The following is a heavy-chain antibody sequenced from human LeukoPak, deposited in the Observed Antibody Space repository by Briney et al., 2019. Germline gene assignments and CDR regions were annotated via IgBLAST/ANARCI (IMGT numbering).Heavy chain of an antibody. J-gene: IGHJ6*02. V-gene: IGHV3-30-3*01. CDR1: GFTFSSYA. Sequence: GGSLRLSCAASGFTFSSYAMHWVRQAPGKGLEWVAVISYDGSNKYYADSVKGRFTISRDNSKNTLYLQMNSLRAEDTAVYNCARGINLVWNYYYGMDVWGQGTTVTVSS. CDR3: ARGINLVWNYYYGMDV. CDR2: ISYDGSNK. D-gene: IGHD3/OR15-3a*01.